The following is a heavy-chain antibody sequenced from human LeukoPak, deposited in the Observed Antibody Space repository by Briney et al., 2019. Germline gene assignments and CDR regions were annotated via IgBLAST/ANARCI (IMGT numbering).Heavy chain of an antibody. D-gene: IGHD2-15*01. CDR3: ARDCSGGSCYGGSFDY. Sequence: SVKVSCKASGGTFSSHAISWVRQAPGQGLEWMGRIIPILGIANYAQKFQGRVTITADKSTSTAYVELSSLRSEDTAVYYCARDCSGGSCYGGSFDYWGQGTLVTVSS. V-gene: IGHV1-69*04. J-gene: IGHJ4*02. CDR2: IIPILGIA. CDR1: GGTFSSHA.